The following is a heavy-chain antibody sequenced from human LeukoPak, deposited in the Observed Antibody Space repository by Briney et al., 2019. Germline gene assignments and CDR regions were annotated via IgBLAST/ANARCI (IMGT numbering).Heavy chain of an antibody. V-gene: IGHV6-1*01. CDR1: GDSVSSNSAA. D-gene: IGHD7-27*01. CDR2: TYYRSKWYN. J-gene: IGHJ5*02. CDR3: ARATTVWGDNWFDP. Sequence: SQTLSLTCAISGDSVSSNSAAWNWIRQSPSRGLEWLGRTYYRSKWYNDYAVSVKSRMTINPDTSKNQFSLQLNSVTPEDTAVYYCARATTVWGDNWFDPWGQGTLVTVSS.